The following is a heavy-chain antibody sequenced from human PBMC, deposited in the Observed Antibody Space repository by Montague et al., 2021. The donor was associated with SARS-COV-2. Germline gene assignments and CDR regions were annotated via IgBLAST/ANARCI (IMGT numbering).Heavy chain of an antibody. CDR3: ARRGRKLLPVATTIGGFDI. D-gene: IGHD5-12*01. J-gene: IGHJ3*02. Sequence: SETLSLTCTVSGGSISSSNYYWDWIRQPPGKGLEWIGSIYDSGSTYYNPSLKSRVIISVDTSKNHFSLKLSSVTAADTAVYYRARRGRKLLPVATTIGGFDIWGQGTMVTVSS. V-gene: IGHV4-39*02. CDR2: IYDSGST. CDR1: GGSISSSNYY.